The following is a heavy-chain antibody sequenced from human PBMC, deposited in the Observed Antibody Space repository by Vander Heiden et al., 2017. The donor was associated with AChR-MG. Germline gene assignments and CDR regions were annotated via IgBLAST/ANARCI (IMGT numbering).Heavy chain of an antibody. Sequence: QVQLQESGPGLVKPSQTLSLTCTVSAGSICGGGYYWSWIRQHPGKGLEWIGYIYYSGSTYYNPSLKSRVTISVDTSKNQFSLKLSSVTAADTAVYYCARERRFGESWYFDLWGRGTLVTVSS. CDR3: ARERRFGESWYFDL. J-gene: IGHJ2*01. V-gene: IGHV4-31*03. CDR2: IYYSGST. D-gene: IGHD3-10*01. CDR1: AGSICGGGYY.